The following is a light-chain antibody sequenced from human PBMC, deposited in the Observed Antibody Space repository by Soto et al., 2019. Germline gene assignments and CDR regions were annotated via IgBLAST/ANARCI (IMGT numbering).Light chain of an antibody. CDR2: GAS. J-gene: IGKJ1*01. V-gene: IGKV3-20*01. Sequence: EVVMRPSPATLSVSPVEGATLSCRARQSIGSHLAWYQQQPGQAPRLLIYGASSRATGIPDRFSGSGSGTEFTLTISRLEPEDFAVYYCQQYGSSSWTFGQGTKVDI. CDR1: QSIGSH. CDR3: QQYGSSSWT.